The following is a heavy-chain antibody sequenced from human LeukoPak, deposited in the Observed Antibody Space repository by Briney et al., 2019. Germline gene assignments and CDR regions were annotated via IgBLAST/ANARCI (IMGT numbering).Heavy chain of an antibody. CDR2: IYYSGNT. D-gene: IGHD2-21*01. CDR1: GGSISNSNYY. Sequence: SPETLSLTCTVSGGSISNSNYYWGWIRQSPGEGLEWIGSIYYSGNTYYNPSLKGRVTISVDTSENQFSLILSSVTAADTAVYYCARTILPRWWFDPWGQGTLVTVSS. CDR3: ARTILPRWWFDP. J-gene: IGHJ5*02. V-gene: IGHV4-39*01.